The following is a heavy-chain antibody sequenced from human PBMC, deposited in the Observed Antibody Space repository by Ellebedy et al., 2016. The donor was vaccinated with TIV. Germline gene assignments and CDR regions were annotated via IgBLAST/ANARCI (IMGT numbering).Heavy chain of an antibody. D-gene: IGHD3-16*01. CDR2: IRPDGINK. V-gene: IGHV3-30*02. CDR1: GFSTSG. J-gene: IGHJ6*02. Sequence: PGGSLRLSCATSGFSTSGMHWVRQAPGKGLEWVAFIRPDGINKYYADSVEGRFTIYRDNSRNTLDLQMTRLGAEDMARYYCVKGAYPVPTVMAVWGQGTVVIVSS. CDR3: VKGAYPVPTVMAV.